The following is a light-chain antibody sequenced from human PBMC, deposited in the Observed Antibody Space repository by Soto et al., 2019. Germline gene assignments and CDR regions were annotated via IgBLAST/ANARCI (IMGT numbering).Light chain of an antibody. V-gene: IGKV3-15*01. CDR2: AAS. J-gene: IGKJ4*01. Sequence: IVMTQSPSTLSVSPGERVTLSCRASQSVSNNLAWYQQQPGQAPRLLIYAASTRATGLPARVSGSGSGTQFTLTISSLQSEDFAVYYCQQYNNWPPLTFGGGTKVEIK. CDR3: QQYNNWPPLT. CDR1: QSVSNN.